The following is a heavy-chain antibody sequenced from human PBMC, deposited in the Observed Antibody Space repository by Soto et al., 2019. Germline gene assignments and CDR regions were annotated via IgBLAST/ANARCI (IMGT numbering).Heavy chain of an antibody. V-gene: IGHV3-30*03. CDR2: ISYDGSNK. J-gene: IGHJ5*02. Sequence: GGSLRLSCAASGFTFSSYGMHWVRQAPGKGLEWVAVISYDGSNKYYADSVKGRFTISRDKSKNTLYLQMNSLRSEDTAVYYCAASDGWFDPWGLGTLVTVSS. CDR1: GFTFSSYG. CDR3: AASDGWFDP.